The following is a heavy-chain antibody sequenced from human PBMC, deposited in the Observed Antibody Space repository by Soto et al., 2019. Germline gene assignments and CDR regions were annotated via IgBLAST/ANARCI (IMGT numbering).Heavy chain of an antibody. Sequence: PGESLKISCKGSGYSFTSYWIGWVRQMPGKGLEWMGIIYPGDSDTRYSPSFQGQVTISADKSISTAYLQWSSLKASDTAMYYCARVGSYYYDSSGYYHDAFDIWGQGTMVTVSS. J-gene: IGHJ3*02. CDR1: GYSFTSYW. CDR3: ARVGSYYYDSSGYYHDAFDI. V-gene: IGHV5-51*01. CDR2: IYPGDSDT. D-gene: IGHD3-22*01.